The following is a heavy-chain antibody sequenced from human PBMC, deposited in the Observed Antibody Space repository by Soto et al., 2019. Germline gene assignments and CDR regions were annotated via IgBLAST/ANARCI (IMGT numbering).Heavy chain of an antibody. Sequence: QVQLQQWGAGLLKPSETLSLTCAVYGGSFSGYYWSWIRQPPGKGLEWIGEINHSGSTNYNPSLKSRVTISVDTSKNQFSPKLSSVTAADTAVYYCARVQTKYCSSTSCYRHAFDIWGQGTMVTVSS. V-gene: IGHV4-34*01. CDR1: GGSFSGYY. D-gene: IGHD2-2*01. CDR3: ARVQTKYCSSTSCYRHAFDI. CDR2: INHSGST. J-gene: IGHJ3*02.